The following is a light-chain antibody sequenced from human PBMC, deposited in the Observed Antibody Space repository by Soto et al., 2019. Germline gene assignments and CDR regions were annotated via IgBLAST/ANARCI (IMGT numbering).Light chain of an antibody. CDR1: QSVSSN. Sequence: EIVMTQSPATLSVSPGERATLSCRASQSVSSNLAWYQQKPGQAPRLLIYGASTRATGIPARFSGSGSGTEFTHTISSLQSEDFAVYYCQQYNNWPRTWTFGQGTKVEIK. V-gene: IGKV3-15*01. CDR2: GAS. CDR3: QQYNNWPRTWT. J-gene: IGKJ1*01.